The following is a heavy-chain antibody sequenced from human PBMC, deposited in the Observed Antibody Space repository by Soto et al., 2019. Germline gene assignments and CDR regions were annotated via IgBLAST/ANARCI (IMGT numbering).Heavy chain of an antibody. J-gene: IGHJ4*02. CDR3: ARLNDYYGSGSSFDD. V-gene: IGHV3-7*01. CDR1: GFTFSSYW. Sequence: GGSLRLSCAASGFTFSSYWMSWVRQAPGKGLEWVANIKQDGSEKYYVDSVKGRFTISRDNSKNTLYLQMNSLRAEDTAVYYCARLNDYYGSGSSFDDWGQGTLVTVAS. CDR2: IKQDGSEK. D-gene: IGHD3-10*01.